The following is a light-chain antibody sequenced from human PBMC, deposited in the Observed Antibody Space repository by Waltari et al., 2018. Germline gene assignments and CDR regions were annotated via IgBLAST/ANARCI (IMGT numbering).Light chain of an antibody. V-gene: IGKV2-30*01. CDR1: QSLLYSDGNTF. CDR3: VQGTHWVT. J-gene: IGKJ4*01. Sequence: DVVLTQSPLFLAVTPGQSVSISCKSSQSLLYSDGNTFLTWFHQRPGQSPRRLICDITSRASGVPARFSGSGSGTNFTLNIAGVEADDAGVYFCVQGTHWVTFGGGT. CDR2: DIT.